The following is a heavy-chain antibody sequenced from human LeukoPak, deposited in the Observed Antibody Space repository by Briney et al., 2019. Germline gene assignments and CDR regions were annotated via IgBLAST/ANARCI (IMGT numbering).Heavy chain of an antibody. CDR3: TNDCSGGSCYAHDAFDI. Sequence: NSGGSLRLSCAASGFTFSSYSMNWVRQAPGKGLEWVSSISSSSSYIYYADSVKGRFTISRDNAKNSLYLQMNSLRAEDTAVYYCTNDCSGGSCYAHDAFDIWGQGTMVTVSS. CDR1: GFTFSSYS. D-gene: IGHD2-15*01. CDR2: ISSSSSYI. V-gene: IGHV3-21*01. J-gene: IGHJ3*02.